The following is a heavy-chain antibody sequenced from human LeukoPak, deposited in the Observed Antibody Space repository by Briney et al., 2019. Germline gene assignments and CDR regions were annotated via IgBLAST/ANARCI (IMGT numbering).Heavy chain of an antibody. D-gene: IGHD5-12*01. CDR1: GGSISSSSYY. CDR2: IYYSGST. CDR3: AREAYSGYDSSSYYGMDV. Sequence: SETLSLTCTVSGGSISSSSYYWGWIRQPPGKGLEWIGSIYYSGSTYYNPSLKSRVTISVDTSKNQFSLKLSSVTAADTAVYYCAREAYSGYDSSSYYGMDVWGQGTTVTVSS. V-gene: IGHV4-39*07. J-gene: IGHJ6*02.